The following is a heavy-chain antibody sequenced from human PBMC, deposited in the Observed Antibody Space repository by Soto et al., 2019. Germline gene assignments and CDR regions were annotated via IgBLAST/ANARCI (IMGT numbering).Heavy chain of an antibody. CDR3: AKRHCSGGSCYSVDPSYHYGMDV. V-gene: IGHV3-23*01. J-gene: IGHJ6*04. Sequence: GGSLRLSCAASGFTFSSYAMSWVRQAPGKGLEWVSAISGSGGSTYYADSVKGRFTISRDNSKNTLYLQMNSLRAEDTAVYYCAKRHCSGGSCYSVDPSYHYGMDVWGKGTTVTVPS. CDR1: GFTFSSYA. CDR2: ISGSGGST. D-gene: IGHD2-15*01.